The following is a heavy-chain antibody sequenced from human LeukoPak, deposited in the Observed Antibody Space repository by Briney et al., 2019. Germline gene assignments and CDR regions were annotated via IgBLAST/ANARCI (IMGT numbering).Heavy chain of an antibody. D-gene: IGHD2-2*01. J-gene: IGHJ5*02. Sequence: PGGSPRLSCAASGFTFSSYAMSWVRQAPGKGLEWVSAISGSGGSTYYADSVKGRFTISRDNSKNTLYLQMNSLRAEDTAVYYCAKENRRGYIVVVPAATDWFDPWGQGTLVTVSS. CDR2: ISGSGGST. CDR3: AKENRRGYIVVVPAATDWFDP. V-gene: IGHV3-23*01. CDR1: GFTFSSYA.